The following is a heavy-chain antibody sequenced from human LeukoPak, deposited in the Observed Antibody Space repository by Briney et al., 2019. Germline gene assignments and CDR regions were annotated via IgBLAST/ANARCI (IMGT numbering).Heavy chain of an antibody. Sequence: GGSLRLSCAASGFTFSSYAMSWVRQAPGKGLGWVSAISGSGGSTYYADSVKGRFTISRDNSKNTLYLQMNSLRAEDTAVYYCAKILLWFGELYDYWGQGTLVTVSS. CDR1: GFTFSSYA. CDR2: ISGSGGST. J-gene: IGHJ4*02. V-gene: IGHV3-23*01. CDR3: AKILLWFGELYDY. D-gene: IGHD3-10*01.